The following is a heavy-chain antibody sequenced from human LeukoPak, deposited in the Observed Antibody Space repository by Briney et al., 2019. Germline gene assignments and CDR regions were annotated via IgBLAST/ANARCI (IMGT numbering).Heavy chain of an antibody. CDR1: GFTFDDYG. CDR2: ISDSGGST. Sequence: GGSLRLSCAASGFTFDDYGMSWVRQAPGKGLEWVSAISDSGGSTYYTDSVKGRFTISRDNSKNTLYLQMNSLRAEDTAVYYCASILLWYVYDYWGQGTLVTVSS. CDR3: ASILLWYVYDY. D-gene: IGHD3-10*01. V-gene: IGHV3-23*01. J-gene: IGHJ4*02.